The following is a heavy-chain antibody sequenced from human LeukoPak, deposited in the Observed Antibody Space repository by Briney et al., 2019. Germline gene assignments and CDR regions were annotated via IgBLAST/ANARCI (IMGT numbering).Heavy chain of an antibody. V-gene: IGHV3-20*04. CDR2: INWNGGST. D-gene: IGHD1-26*01. J-gene: IGHJ3*02. Sequence: GGSLRLSCAASGFTFGDYGMSWVRQAPGKGLEGVSGINWNGGSTVYADSVKGRFTISRDNAKNSLYLQMNSLRAEDTALYYCARPIVGATSDAFDIWGQGTMVTVSS. CDR1: GFTFGDYG. CDR3: ARPIVGATSDAFDI.